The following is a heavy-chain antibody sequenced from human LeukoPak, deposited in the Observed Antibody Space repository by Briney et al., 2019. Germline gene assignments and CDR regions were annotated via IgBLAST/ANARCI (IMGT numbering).Heavy chain of an antibody. J-gene: IGHJ3*02. CDR3: AKNIWFGESSDAFDI. V-gene: IGHV1-2*02. CDR2: INPNSGGT. D-gene: IGHD3-10*01. Sequence: ASVKVSCKASGYTFTSYAMNWVRQAPGQGLEWMGWINPNSGGTNYAQKFQGRVTMTRDTSITTAYMELSRLTSDDTAVYYCAKNIWFGESSDAFDIWGQGTMVTVSS. CDR1: GYTFTSYA.